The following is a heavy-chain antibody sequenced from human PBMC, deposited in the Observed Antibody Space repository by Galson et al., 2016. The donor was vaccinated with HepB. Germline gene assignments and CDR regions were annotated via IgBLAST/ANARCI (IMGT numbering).Heavy chain of an antibody. V-gene: IGHV3-7*01. J-gene: IGHJ4*02. CDR1: GFTFSTYW. Sequence: SLRLSCAASGFTFSTYWMSWVRQAPGKGLEWVASTNLDGSEKFYADSVKGRFTISRDNSKNTLYLQLNSLRAEDTAVYYCAREDPNIAVAALDYWGQGTLVTVSS. D-gene: IGHD6-19*01. CDR2: TNLDGSEK. CDR3: AREDPNIAVAALDY.